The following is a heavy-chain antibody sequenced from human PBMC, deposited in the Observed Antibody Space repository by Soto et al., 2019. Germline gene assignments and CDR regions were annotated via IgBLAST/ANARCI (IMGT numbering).Heavy chain of an antibody. V-gene: IGHV5-51*01. J-gene: IGHJ2*01. CDR1: GYSFALYW. CDR3: ARIIADWYFDL. D-gene: IGHD3-16*02. Sequence: PGESLKISCKGSGYSFALYWIGWVRQMPGKDLEWMGIIYPSDSDVRYSPSFQGQVTMSADKSISTVYLQWNSLKASDTAMYYCARIIADWYFDLWGRGTLVTAPQ. CDR2: IYPSDSDV.